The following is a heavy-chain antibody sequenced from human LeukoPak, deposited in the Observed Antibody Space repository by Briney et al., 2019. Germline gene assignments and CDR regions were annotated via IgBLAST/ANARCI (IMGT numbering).Heavy chain of an antibody. Sequence: PGGSLRLSCAASRFTFDDYAMHWVRQAPGKGLEWISGINSDGSSTSYADSVKGRFTISRDNAKNTLYLQMNSLRAEDTAVYYCARVRSGGTTGGAFDIWGQGTMVTVSS. V-gene: IGHV3-74*01. CDR3: ARVRSGGTTGGAFDI. CDR1: RFTFDDYA. J-gene: IGHJ3*02. CDR2: INSDGSST. D-gene: IGHD2-15*01.